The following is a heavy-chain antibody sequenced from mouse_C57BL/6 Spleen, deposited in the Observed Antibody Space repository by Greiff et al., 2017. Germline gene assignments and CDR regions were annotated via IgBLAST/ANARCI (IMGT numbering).Heavy chain of an antibody. D-gene: IGHD1-1*01. CDR1: GYAFSSYW. V-gene: IGHV1-80*01. J-gene: IGHJ2*01. CDR2: IYPGDGDT. Sequence: VQLQQSGAELVKPGASVKISCKASGYAFSSYWMNWVKQRPGKGLEWIGQIYPGDGDTNYNGKFKGKATLTADKSSSTAYMQLSSLTSEDSAVYFCARGRDLYGSSFECRGQGTTLTVSS. CDR3: ARGRDLYGSSFEC.